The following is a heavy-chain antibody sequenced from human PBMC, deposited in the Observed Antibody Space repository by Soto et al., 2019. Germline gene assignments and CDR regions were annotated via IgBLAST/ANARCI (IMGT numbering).Heavy chain of an antibody. CDR2: ISAYNGNT. CDR1: GYTFTSYG. Sequence: QVQLVQSGAEVKKPGASVKVSCKASGYTFTSYGISWVRQAPGQGLEWMGWISAYNGNTNYAQKLQGRVTMTTDTXTXKAYMELRSLRSDDTAVYYCARVLRYFDWLAYYFDYWGQGTLVTVSS. D-gene: IGHD3-9*01. CDR3: ARVLRYFDWLAYYFDY. J-gene: IGHJ4*02. V-gene: IGHV1-18*01.